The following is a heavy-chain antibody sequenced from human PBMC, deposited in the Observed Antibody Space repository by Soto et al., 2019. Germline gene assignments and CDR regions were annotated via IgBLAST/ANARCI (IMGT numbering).Heavy chain of an antibody. CDR3: ARVGLRFLEWLPATDYYGMDV. CDR1: GYTFTSYD. CDR2: MNPNSGNT. J-gene: IGHJ6*02. Sequence: ASVKVSCKASGYTFTSYDINWVRQATGQGREWMGWMNPNSGNTGYAQKFQGRVTMTRNTSISTAYMELSSLRSEDTAVYYCARVGLRFLEWLPATDYYGMDVWGQGXTVTVSS. V-gene: IGHV1-8*01. D-gene: IGHD3-3*01.